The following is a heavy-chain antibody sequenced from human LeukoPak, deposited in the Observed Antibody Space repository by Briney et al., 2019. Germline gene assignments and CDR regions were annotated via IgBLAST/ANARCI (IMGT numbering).Heavy chain of an antibody. CDR2: INHSGST. CDR1: GGSFSGYY. J-gene: IGHJ4*02. D-gene: IGHD1-26*01. CDR3: AGGIVGPHRGYYFDY. Sequence: PSETLSLTCAVYGGSFSGYYWSWIRQPPGKGLEWIGEINHSGSTNYNPSLKSRVTISVDTSKNQFSLKLSSVTAADTAVYYCAGGIVGPHRGYYFDYWGQGTLVTVSS. V-gene: IGHV4-34*01.